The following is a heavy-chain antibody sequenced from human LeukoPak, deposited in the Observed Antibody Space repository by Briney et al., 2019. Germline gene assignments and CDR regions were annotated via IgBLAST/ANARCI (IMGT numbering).Heavy chain of an antibody. J-gene: IGHJ5*01. CDR2: INHSGST. CDR3: ARLDIVVVPATILGWFES. Sequence: SETLSLTCAVYGGSFSGCYWSWIRQPPGKGLEWIGDINHSGSTNYNPSLKSRVTISVDTSKNQFSLKLSSVTAADTAVYYCARLDIVVVPATILGWFESWGQGTLVTVSS. CDR1: GGSFSGCY. V-gene: IGHV4-34*01. D-gene: IGHD2-2*03.